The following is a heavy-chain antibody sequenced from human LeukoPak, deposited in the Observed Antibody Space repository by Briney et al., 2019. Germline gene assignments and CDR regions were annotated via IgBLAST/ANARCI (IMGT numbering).Heavy chain of an antibody. CDR2: IYSGGMT. CDR1: GFTVSNNY. CDR3: ARGHGSGCYGNGMDV. D-gene: IGHD3-10*01. V-gene: IGHV3-53*01. Sequence: GGSLRLSCAASGFTVSNNYMSWVRQAPGKGLEWVSVIYSGGMTYNADTVKGRFTISRDNSKNTLYLQMNSLSAEDTAVYYCARGHGSGCYGNGMDVWGQGTTVTVSS. J-gene: IGHJ6*02.